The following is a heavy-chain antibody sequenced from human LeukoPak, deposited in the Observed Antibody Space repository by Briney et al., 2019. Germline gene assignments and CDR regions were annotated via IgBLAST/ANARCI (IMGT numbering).Heavy chain of an antibody. CDR3: ARLESWITMTG. D-gene: IGHD3-22*01. J-gene: IGHJ4*02. V-gene: IGHV4-39*01. CDR2: IYYGGST. Sequence: SETLSLTCTVSGGSISSSSYYWGWIRQPPGKGLEWIGSIYYGGSTYYNPSLKSRVTISVDTSKNQFSLKLSSVTAADTSFYYCARLESWITMTGWGQGSLVTVSS. CDR1: GGSISSSSYY.